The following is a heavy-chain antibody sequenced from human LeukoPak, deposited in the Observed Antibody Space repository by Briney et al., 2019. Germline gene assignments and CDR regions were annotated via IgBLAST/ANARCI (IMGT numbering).Heavy chain of an antibody. CDR3: TTGIGCSSTSCYNYYYYYYMDV. V-gene: IGHV3-15*01. CDR2: IKSKTDGGTT. D-gene: IGHD2-2*01. J-gene: IGHJ6*03. CDR1: GFTFSNAW. Sequence: GGSLRLSCAASGFTFSNAWMSWVRQAPGKGLEWVGRIKSKTDGGTTDYAAPVKGRFTISRDDSKNTLYLQMNSLKTEDTAVYYCTTGIGCSSTSCYNYYYYYYMDVWGKGTTVTVSS.